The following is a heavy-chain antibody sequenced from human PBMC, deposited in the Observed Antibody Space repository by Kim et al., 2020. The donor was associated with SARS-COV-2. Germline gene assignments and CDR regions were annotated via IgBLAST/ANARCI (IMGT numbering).Heavy chain of an antibody. J-gene: IGHJ6*02. V-gene: IGHV3-30-3*01. CDR1: GFTFSSYA. Sequence: GGSLRLSCAASGFTFSSYAMHWVRQAPGKGLEWVAVISYDGSNKYYADSVKGRFTISRDNSKNTLYLQMNSLRAEDTAVYYCAREKTRAYYYYYGMDVWGQGTTVTVSS. CDR2: ISYDGSNK. CDR3: AREKTRAYYYYYGMDV.